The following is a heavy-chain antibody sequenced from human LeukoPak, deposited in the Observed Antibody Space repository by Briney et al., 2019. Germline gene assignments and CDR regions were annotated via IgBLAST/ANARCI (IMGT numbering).Heavy chain of an antibody. CDR1: GFTVSSNS. D-gene: IGHD3-3*01. V-gene: IGHV3-53*01. Sequence: QTGGSLRLSCTVSGFTVSSNSMSWVRQAPGKGLEWVSFIYSDNTHYSDSVKGRFTISRDNAKNSLSLQMNSLRAEDTAVYYCARDRSGDDDFWSGYYTNYFDPWGQGTLVTVSS. J-gene: IGHJ5*02. CDR2: IYSDNT. CDR3: ARDRSGDDDFWSGYYTNYFDP.